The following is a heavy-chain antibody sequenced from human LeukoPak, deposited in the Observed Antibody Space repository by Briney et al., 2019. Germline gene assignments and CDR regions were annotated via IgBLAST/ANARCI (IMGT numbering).Heavy chain of an antibody. CDR1: GYTFTSYG. J-gene: IGHJ4*02. CDR2: ISAYNGNT. V-gene: IGHV1-18*01. D-gene: IGHD3-22*01. Sequence: ASVKFSCKASGYTFTSYGISWVRQAPGQGLEWMGWISAYNGNTNYAQKLQGRVTMTTDTSTSTAYMELRSLRSDDTAVYYCARLYYYDSSGYYPLDYWGQGTLVTVSS. CDR3: ARLYYYDSSGYYPLDY.